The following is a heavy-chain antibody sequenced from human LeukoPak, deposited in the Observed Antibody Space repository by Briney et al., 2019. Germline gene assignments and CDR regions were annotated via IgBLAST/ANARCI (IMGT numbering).Heavy chain of an antibody. CDR1: GYSITTAYY. Sequence: SGTLSLTCSLSGYSITTAYYWGWIRQPPGKGLEGIGSFFVRGSTYYNPSLKSRVTISLDASKNQFSLTLSSVTAADTAVYYCARRGKRGYSSLYYMDVWGKGTTVTVSS. CDR3: ARRGKRGYSSLYYMDV. V-gene: IGHV4-38-2*02. CDR2: FFVRGST. D-gene: IGHD5-18*01. J-gene: IGHJ6*03.